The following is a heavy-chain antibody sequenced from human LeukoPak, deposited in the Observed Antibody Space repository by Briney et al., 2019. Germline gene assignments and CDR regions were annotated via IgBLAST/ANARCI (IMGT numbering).Heavy chain of an antibody. CDR1: GGSISSYY. D-gene: IGHD3-22*01. V-gene: IGHV4-59*12. CDR2: IYYSGST. Sequence: PSETLSLTCTVSGGSISSYYWSWIRQPPGKGLEWIGYIYYSGSTDYNPSLRSRVTMSVDTSRNQFSLRLTSMTAADTAVYYCARESKSYDGSGFYHDYWGQGTLVAVSS. CDR3: ARESKSYDGSGFYHDY. J-gene: IGHJ4*02.